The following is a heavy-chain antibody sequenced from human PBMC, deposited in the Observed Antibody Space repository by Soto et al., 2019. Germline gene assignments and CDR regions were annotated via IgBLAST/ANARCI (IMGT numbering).Heavy chain of an antibody. CDR1: GFSFSSYW. J-gene: IGHJ4*02. V-gene: IGHV3-7*03. Sequence: GGSLRLSCAASGFSFSSYWMSWVRQASGRGLEWVANINQDATRQSYVDSVEGRFSISRDNAKNSVYLQMNNLRVDDTAVYYCARVGLFDGNKPITLEFWGQGTLVTVSS. D-gene: IGHD3-10*01. CDR2: INQDATRQ. CDR3: ARVGLFDGNKPITLEF.